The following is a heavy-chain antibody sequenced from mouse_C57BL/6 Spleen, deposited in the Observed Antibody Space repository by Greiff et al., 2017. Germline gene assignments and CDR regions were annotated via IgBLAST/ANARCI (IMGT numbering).Heavy chain of an antibody. D-gene: IGHD1-1*01. V-gene: IGHV1-63*01. J-gene: IGHJ3*01. Sequence: VKLQESGAELVRPGTSVKMSCKASGYTFTNYWIGWAKQRPGHGLEWIGDIYPGGGYTNYNEKFKGKATRTADKSSSTAYMQFSSLTSEDSAIYYCARLDYYGSSSFAYWGQGTLVTVSA. CDR3: ARLDYYGSSSFAY. CDR1: GYTFTNYW. CDR2: IYPGGGYT.